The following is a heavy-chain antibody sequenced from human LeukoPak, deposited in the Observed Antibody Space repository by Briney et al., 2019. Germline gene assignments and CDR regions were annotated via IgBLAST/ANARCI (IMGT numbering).Heavy chain of an antibody. V-gene: IGHV1-2*02. CDR3: ASCIGAAGNGFDY. CDR1: GYTITGYY. D-gene: IGHD6-13*01. Sequence: ASVKVSCKAYGYTITGYYMHWVRQAPGQGLEWMGWINPNSGGTNYAQKFQGRVTMTTDTSISTAYMELSRLRSDDTAVYYCASCIGAAGNGFDYWGQGTLATVSS. CDR2: INPNSGGT. J-gene: IGHJ4*02.